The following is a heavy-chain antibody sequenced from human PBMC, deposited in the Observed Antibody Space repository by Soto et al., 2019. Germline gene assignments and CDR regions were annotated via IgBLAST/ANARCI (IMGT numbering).Heavy chain of an antibody. CDR2: IRSKANNYAA. J-gene: IGHJ6*02. CDR3: TRHLMDV. CDR1: GFTFSASA. V-gene: IGHV3-73*01. Sequence: PGGSLRLSCATSGFTFSASAMHWVRQASGKGLEWVGHIRSKANNYAAAYAASVKGRFTISRDDSKNTAYLQMNSPKTEDTAVYYCTRHLMDVWDQGTTVTVSS.